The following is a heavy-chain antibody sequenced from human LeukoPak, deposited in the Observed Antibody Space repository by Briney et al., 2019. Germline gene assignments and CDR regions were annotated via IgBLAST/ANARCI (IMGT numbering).Heavy chain of an antibody. Sequence: GASVKVSCKASGYTFTSYGISWVRQAPGQGLEWMGIINPSGDSTSYAQKFQGRVTMTRDTSTSTVYMELSSLRSEDTAVYYCARTMSPYYFDYWGQGTLVTVSS. CDR2: INPSGDST. V-gene: IGHV1-46*01. J-gene: IGHJ4*02. D-gene: IGHD3-10*02. CDR3: ARTMSPYYFDY. CDR1: GYTFTSYG.